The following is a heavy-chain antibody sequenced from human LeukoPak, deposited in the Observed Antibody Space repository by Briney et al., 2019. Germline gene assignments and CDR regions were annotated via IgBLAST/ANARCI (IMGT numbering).Heavy chain of an antibody. V-gene: IGHV4-34*01. D-gene: IGHD1-26*01. CDR2: INHSGST. J-gene: IGHJ4*02. Sequence: SETLSLTCAVYGESFSGYYWNWGCQPPGKGLEWIVEINHSGSTNYNPSLKSRVTVSVDTSKNQSSLKLSSVTAADTAVYYCARGRVGATSPLGYWGQGTLVTVSS. CDR3: ARGRVGATSPLGY. CDR1: GESFSGYY.